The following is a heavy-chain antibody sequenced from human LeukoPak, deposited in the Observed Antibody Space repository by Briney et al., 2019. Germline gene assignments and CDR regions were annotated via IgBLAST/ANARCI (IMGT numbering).Heavy chain of an antibody. Sequence: GSSVKVSCKASGGTFSSYAISWVRQAPGQGLEWMGRIIPILGIANYAQKFQGRVTITADKSTSTAYMELSSLRSEDTAVYYCARDLDRTTVTTGWFDPWGQGTLVTVSS. D-gene: IGHD4-11*01. CDR1: GGTFSSYA. CDR3: ARDLDRTTVTTGWFDP. V-gene: IGHV1-69*04. CDR2: IIPILGIA. J-gene: IGHJ5*02.